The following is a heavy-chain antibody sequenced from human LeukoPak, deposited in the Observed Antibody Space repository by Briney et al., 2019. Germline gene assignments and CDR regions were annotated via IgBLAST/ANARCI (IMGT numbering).Heavy chain of an antibody. CDR2: ISAYNGKT. J-gene: IGHJ6*03. CDR3: ARDEQDFWTGVGVYMDV. D-gene: IGHD3/OR15-3a*01. Sequence: ASVKVSCKASGYSFTSYGISWVRQAPGQRLEWMGWISAYNGKTDYAENLQGRVTMTTDTSTSTAYLELRSLRSDDTAVYYCARDEQDFWTGVGVYMDVWGKGTTVTVSS. CDR1: GYSFTSYG. V-gene: IGHV1-18*01.